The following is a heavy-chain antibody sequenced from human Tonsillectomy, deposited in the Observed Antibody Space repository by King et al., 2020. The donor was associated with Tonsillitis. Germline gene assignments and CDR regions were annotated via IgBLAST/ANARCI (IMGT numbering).Heavy chain of an antibody. Sequence: VQLVESGGGLVQPGGSLRLSCAASGFTFSSYAVCWVRQAPGKGLEWVSTIHDHGGSTHYADYVKGRFTLSRDNSKNTLYLQMNSLRAEDTAVYYCAKDSLGSNFDYWGQGTLVTVSS. V-gene: IGHV3-23*04. CDR1: GFTFSSYA. J-gene: IGHJ4*02. CDR2: IHDHGGST. CDR3: AKDSLGSNFDY. D-gene: IGHD7-27*01.